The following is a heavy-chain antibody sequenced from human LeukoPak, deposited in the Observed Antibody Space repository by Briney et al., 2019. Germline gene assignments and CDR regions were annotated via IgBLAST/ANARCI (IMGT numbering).Heavy chain of an antibody. CDR2: IYTSGST. D-gene: IGHD3-3*01. CDR1: GGSISSGSYY. V-gene: IGHV4-61*02. Sequence: SQTLSLTCTVSGGSISSGSYYWSWIRQPAGKGLEWIGRIYTSGSTNYNPSLKSRVTISVDTSKNQFSLKLCSVTAADTAVYYCARGDYDFWSGYYAYYFDYWGQGTLVTVSS. J-gene: IGHJ4*02. CDR3: ARGDYDFWSGYYAYYFDY.